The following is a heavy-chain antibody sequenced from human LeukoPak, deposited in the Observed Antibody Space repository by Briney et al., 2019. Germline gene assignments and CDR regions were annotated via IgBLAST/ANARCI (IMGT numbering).Heavy chain of an antibody. CDR1: GYTFTSYG. V-gene: IGHV1-18*01. CDR3: ARASKSRHVRAYYYYMDV. J-gene: IGHJ6*03. Sequence: ASVKVSCKASGYTFTSYGISWVRQAPGQGLEWMGWISAYNGNTNYAQKLQRTVTMTTATSTTTAYMELRSLRSDDTAVYYCARASKSRHVRAYYYYMDVWGKGTTVTVSS. D-gene: IGHD3-10*01. CDR2: ISAYNGNT.